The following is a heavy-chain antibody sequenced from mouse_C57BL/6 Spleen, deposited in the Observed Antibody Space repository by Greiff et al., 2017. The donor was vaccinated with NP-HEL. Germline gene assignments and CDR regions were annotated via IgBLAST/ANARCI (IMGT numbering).Heavy chain of an antibody. CDR2: IDPENGDT. CDR3: TTLYYYGSSPVAY. Sequence: VQLQQSGAELVRPGASVKLSCTASGFNIKDDYMHWVKQRPEQGLEWIGWIDPENGDTEYASKFQGKATITADTSSNTAYLQLSSLTSEDTAVYYCTTLYYYGSSPVAYWGQGTLVTVSA. V-gene: IGHV14-4*01. CDR1: GFNIKDDY. J-gene: IGHJ3*01. D-gene: IGHD1-1*01.